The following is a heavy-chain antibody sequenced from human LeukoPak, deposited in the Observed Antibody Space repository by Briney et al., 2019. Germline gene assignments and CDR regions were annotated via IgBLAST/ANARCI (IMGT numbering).Heavy chain of an antibody. V-gene: IGHV4-39*01. CDR3: ARHLIELLWFGELSYYFDY. J-gene: IGHJ4*02. CDR1: GGSISSSSYY. Sequence: PSETLSLTCTVSGGSISSSSYYWGWIRQPPGKGLEWIGSIYYSGSTYYNPSLKSRVTISVDTSKNQFSLKLSSVTAADTAVYYCARHLIELLWFGELSYYFDYWGQGTLVTVSS. D-gene: IGHD3-10*01. CDR2: IYYSGST.